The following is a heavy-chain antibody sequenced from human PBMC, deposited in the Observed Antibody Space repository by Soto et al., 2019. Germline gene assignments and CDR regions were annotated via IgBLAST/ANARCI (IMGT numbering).Heavy chain of an antibody. V-gene: IGHV3-48*03. J-gene: IGHJ4*02. D-gene: IGHD2-2*01. Sequence: GGCMGLACAACRFSFRTYEMDGVRQAPGKGLEWVSYISTSGSTVYYADSVKGRFTISRDNTRNSLYLQMNSLRDEDTALYYCVRYCSTTLCNGVATRTFDYWGQGTLVTVSS. CDR1: RFSFRTYE. CDR2: ISTSGSTV. CDR3: VRYCSTTLCNGVATRTFDY.